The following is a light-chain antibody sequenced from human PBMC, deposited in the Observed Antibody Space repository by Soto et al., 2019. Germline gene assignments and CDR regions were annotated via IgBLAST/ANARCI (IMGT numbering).Light chain of an antibody. CDR1: QSVSSSY. CDR2: GAS. CDR3: QQYCSSPPST. J-gene: IGKJ2*01. V-gene: IGKV3-20*01. Sequence: EIVLTQSPGTLSLSPGERATLSCRASQSVSSSYLSWYQQKPGQAPRLLIYGASGRATAIPDRFRGSGSGRDFTLTISRPEPEEFAFYYCQQYCSSPPSTFGQGTQLEIK.